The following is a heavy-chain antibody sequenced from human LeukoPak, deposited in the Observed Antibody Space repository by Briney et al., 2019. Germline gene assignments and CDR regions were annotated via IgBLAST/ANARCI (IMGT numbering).Heavy chain of an antibody. D-gene: IGHD5-18*01. V-gene: IGHV1-18*01. CDR3: ASSRPIQLWLSNAFDI. J-gene: IGHJ3*02. CDR1: GYTFTSYG. Sequence: ASVKVSCKASGYTFTSYGISWVRQAPGQGLEWMGWISAYNGNTNYAQKLQGRVTMTTDTSTSTAYMELRSLRSDDTAVYYCASSRPIQLWLSNAFDIWGQGTMVTVSS. CDR2: ISAYNGNT.